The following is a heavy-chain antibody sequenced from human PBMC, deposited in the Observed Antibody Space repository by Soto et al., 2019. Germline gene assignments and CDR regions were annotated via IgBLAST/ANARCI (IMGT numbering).Heavy chain of an antibody. D-gene: IGHD3-22*01. CDR1: GGSISSGDYY. CDR2: IFYSGST. J-gene: IGHJ6*02. CDR3: ARDMTANYYYDSSGYYVKYYYGMDV. Sequence: SETLSLTCTVSGGSISSGDYYWSWIRQPPGKGLEWIGYIFYSGSTYYNPSLKSRRTISVDTSKNQFSLKLSSVTAADTAVYYCARDMTANYYYDSSGYYVKYYYGMDVWGQGTTVTVSS. V-gene: IGHV4-30-4*01.